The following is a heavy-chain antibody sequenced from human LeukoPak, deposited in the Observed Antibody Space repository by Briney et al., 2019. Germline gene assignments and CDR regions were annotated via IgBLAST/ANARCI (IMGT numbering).Heavy chain of an antibody. CDR2: ISSSSSYI. CDR1: GFTFSSYS. J-gene: IGHJ4*02. CDR3: ASFLTTYYYDSSGYYYPIFDY. D-gene: IGHD3-22*01. V-gene: IGHV3-21*01. Sequence: GGSLRLSCAASGFTFSSYSMNWVRQAPGKGLEWVSSISSSSSYIYYADSVKGRFTISRDNAKNSLYLQMNSLRAEDTAVYYCASFLTTYYYDSSGYYYPIFDYWGQGTLVTVSS.